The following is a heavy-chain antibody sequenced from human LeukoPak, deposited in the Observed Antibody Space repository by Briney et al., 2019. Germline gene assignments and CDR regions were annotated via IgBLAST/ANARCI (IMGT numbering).Heavy chain of an antibody. J-gene: IGHJ6*03. CDR2: IKQDGSEK. D-gene: IGHD6-19*01. CDR3: ARTVTREGSGWFYYYYYYMDV. Sequence: PGGSLRLSCGASGFSFSTYWMSWARQAPGKGLEWVANIKQDGSEKYYVDSVKGRFTISRDNAKNSVYLQMNSLRAEDTAVYYCARTVTREGSGWFYYYYYYMDVWGKGTTVTVSS. V-gene: IGHV3-7*01. CDR1: GFSFSTYW.